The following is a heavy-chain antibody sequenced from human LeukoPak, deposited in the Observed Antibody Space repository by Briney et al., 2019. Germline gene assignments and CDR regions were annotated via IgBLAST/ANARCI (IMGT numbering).Heavy chain of an antibody. CDR3: ARDGRSEWLRLPPHYYGMDV. V-gene: IGHV1-18*01. D-gene: IGHD5-12*01. CDR2: ISAYNGNT. Sequence: ASAKVSCKASGYTFTSYGISWVRQAPGQGLEWMGWISAYNGNTNYAQKLQGRVTMTTDTSTSTAYMELRSLRSDDTAVYYCARDGRSEWLRLPPHYYGMDVWGQGTTVTVSS. CDR1: GYTFTSYG. J-gene: IGHJ6*02.